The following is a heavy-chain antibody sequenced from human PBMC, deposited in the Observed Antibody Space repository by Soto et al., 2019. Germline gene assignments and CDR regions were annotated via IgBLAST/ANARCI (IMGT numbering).Heavy chain of an antibody. CDR1: GGSISSGGYY. V-gene: IGHV4-31*03. CDR3: ARTARYYDSSGYDPSAHY. J-gene: IGHJ4*02. CDR2: IYYSGST. Sequence: PSETLSLTCTVSGGSISSGGYYWSWIRQHPGKGLEWIGYIYYSGSTYYNPSLKSRVTISVDTSKNQFSLKLSSVTAADTAVYYCARTARYYDSSGYDPSAHYWGQGTLVTVSS. D-gene: IGHD3-22*01.